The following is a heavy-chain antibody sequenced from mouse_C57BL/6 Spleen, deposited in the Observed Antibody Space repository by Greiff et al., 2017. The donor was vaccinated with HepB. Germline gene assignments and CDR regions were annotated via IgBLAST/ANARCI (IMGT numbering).Heavy chain of an antibody. D-gene: IGHD1-1*01. CDR3: AREGYYGSSPFAY. CDR2: ISYDGSN. Sequence: EVKVEESGPGLVKPSQSLSLTCSVTGYSITSGYYWNWIRQFPGNKLEWMGYISYDGSNNYNPSLKNRISITRDTSKNQFFLKLNSVTTEDTATYYCAREGYYGSSPFAYWGQGTLVTVSA. J-gene: IGHJ3*01. V-gene: IGHV3-6*01. CDR1: GYSITSGYY.